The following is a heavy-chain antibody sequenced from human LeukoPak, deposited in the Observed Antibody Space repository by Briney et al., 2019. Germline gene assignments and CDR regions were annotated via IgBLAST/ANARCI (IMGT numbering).Heavy chain of an antibody. Sequence: PSETPSLTCAVYGGSFSGYYWSWIRQPPVKGVEWIGEINQSGSTNYNPSLKSRVTISVDTSKNQFSLKLGSVTAADTAVYYCARYGATGGFDYWGQGTLVTVSS. CDR2: INQSGST. D-gene: IGHD7-27*01. CDR1: GGSFSGYY. CDR3: ARYGATGGFDY. J-gene: IGHJ4*02. V-gene: IGHV4-34*01.